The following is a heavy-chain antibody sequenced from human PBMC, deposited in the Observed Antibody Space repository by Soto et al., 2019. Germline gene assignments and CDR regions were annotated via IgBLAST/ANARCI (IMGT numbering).Heavy chain of an antibody. V-gene: IGHV3-15*01. Sequence: PGGCMRLSCAASGFTLSNAWMSWVRQAPGKGLEWVGRIKSKTDGGTTDYAAPVKGRFTISRDDSKNTLYLQMNSLKTEDTAVYYCTTDITMVEMATTTFGYWGQGTLVTVSS. CDR2: IKSKTDGGTT. J-gene: IGHJ4*02. CDR1: GFTLSNAW. D-gene: IGHD3-10*01. CDR3: TTDITMVEMATTTFGY.